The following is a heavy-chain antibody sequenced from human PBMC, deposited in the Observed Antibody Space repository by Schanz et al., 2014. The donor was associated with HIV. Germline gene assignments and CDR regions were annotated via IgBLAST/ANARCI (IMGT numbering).Heavy chain of an antibody. CDR3: VRDRSLGCTAFDY. J-gene: IGHJ4*02. D-gene: IGHD2-8*02. V-gene: IGHV3-21*06. CDR1: GFSFSDYT. CDR2: ISSTGYYI. Sequence: EVQLVESGGGLVKPGGSLRLSCVASGFSFSDYTMNWVRLAPGKGLEWVSSISSTGYYIYYPESLRGRFTVSRDNTKNSLFLQMNSLRVEDTAVYYCVRDRSLGCTAFDYWGQGILVTVSS.